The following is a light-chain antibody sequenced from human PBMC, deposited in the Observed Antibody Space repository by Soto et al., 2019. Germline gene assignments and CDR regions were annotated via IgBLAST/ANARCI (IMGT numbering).Light chain of an antibody. Sequence: VLTQFPATLPLYQGERATLSCRASQSVSSYLAWYQQKPGQAPRLLIYDASNRATGIPARFSGSGSGTDFTLTISSLEPEDFAVYYCQQCSYWPRTFGQGSKVDI. V-gene: IGKV3-11*01. CDR1: QSVSSY. CDR3: QQCSYWPRT. CDR2: DAS. J-gene: IGKJ1*01.